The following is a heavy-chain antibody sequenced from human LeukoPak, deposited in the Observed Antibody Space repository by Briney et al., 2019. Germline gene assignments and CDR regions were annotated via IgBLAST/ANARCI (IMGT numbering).Heavy chain of an antibody. CDR3: ARDLDRVQLGPDKLGIKDDY. V-gene: IGHV1-2*02. CDR2: INPNSGGT. Sequence: GASVKVSCKASGYTFTGYYMHWVRQAPGQGLEWMGWINPNSGGTNYAQKFQGRVTMTRDTSISTAYMELSRLRSDDTAVYYCARDLDRVQLGPDKLGIKDDYWGQGTLVTVSS. J-gene: IGHJ4*02. D-gene: IGHD7-27*01. CDR1: GYTFTGYY.